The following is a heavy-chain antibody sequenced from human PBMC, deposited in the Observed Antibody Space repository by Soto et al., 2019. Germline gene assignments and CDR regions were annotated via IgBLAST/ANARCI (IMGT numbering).Heavy chain of an antibody. CDR3: ARELIASVRYWFDP. CDR2: ISGGNGKT. D-gene: IGHD6-13*01. J-gene: IGHJ5*02. V-gene: IGHV1-3*01. Sequence: ASVKVSCKASGYSFTSYAIHWVRQAPGQRLEGMGWISGGNGKTKYSQKLQDRVSFTRDTSASTAYMELSSLRSEDTAVYYCARELIASVRYWFDPWGQGTLVTVSS. CDR1: GYSFTSYA.